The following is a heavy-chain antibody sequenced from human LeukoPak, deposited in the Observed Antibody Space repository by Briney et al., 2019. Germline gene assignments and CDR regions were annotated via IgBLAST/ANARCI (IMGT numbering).Heavy chain of an antibody. V-gene: IGHV4-34*01. CDR2: IHHSGST. CDR3: ARDADSSGSDNFDI. D-gene: IGHD6-19*01. Sequence: GSLRLSCAASGFTFTAYSMNWVRQPPGKGLEWIGEIHHSGSTDYNPSLKSRVSISVDTSKNRFSLKLSSVNVADTAVYYCARDADSSGSDNFDIWGQGTMVTVSS. CDR1: GFTFTAYS. J-gene: IGHJ3*02.